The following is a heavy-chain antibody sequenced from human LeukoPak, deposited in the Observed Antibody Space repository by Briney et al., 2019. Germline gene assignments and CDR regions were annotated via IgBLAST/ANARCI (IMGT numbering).Heavy chain of an antibody. CDR2: IWYDGSNK. J-gene: IGHJ4*02. V-gene: IGHV3-33*01. D-gene: IGHD3-3*01. Sequence: GGSLRLSCAASGFTFGSYGMHWVRQAPGKGLEWVAVIWYDGSNKYYADSVKGRFTISRDNSKNTVYLQMNSLRAEDTAVYYCARDPNDFWSGYGRFDYWGQGTLVTVSS. CDR3: ARDPNDFWSGYGRFDY. CDR1: GFTFGSYG.